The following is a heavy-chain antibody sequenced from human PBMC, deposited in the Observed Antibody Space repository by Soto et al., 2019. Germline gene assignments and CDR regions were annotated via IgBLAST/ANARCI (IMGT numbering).Heavy chain of an antibody. CDR3: VQGEYYSDSSGYYPFDY. CDR2: ISINGGST. Sequence: GGSLRLSCSASGLTFSIYAMYWVRQAPGKGLEYVSSISINGGSTHYADSVKGRFTISRDNSKNTQYPQMSSLRADDTALYYCVQGEYYSDSSGYYPFDYWGQGTL. D-gene: IGHD3-22*01. CDR1: GLTFSIYA. V-gene: IGHV3-64D*06. J-gene: IGHJ4*02.